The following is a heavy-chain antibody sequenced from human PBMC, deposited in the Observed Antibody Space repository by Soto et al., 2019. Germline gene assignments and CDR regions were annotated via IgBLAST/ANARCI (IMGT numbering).Heavy chain of an antibody. D-gene: IGHD2-8*01. V-gene: IGHV3-11*01. CDR1: GFTFSDYY. J-gene: IGHJ3*02. CDR2: ISSSGRTI. CDR3: ARYAGRAYDLDAFDM. Sequence: QVQLVESGGGLVKPGGSLRLSCAASGFTFSDYYMSWIRQAPGKGLEWVSYISSSGRTIYYADSVKGRFTISRDNAKNALYLQMNSLRAEDTAVYFCARYAGRAYDLDAFDMWGQGTLVTVSS.